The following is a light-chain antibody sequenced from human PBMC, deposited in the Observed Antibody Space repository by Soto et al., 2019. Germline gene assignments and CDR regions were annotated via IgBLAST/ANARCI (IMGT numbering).Light chain of an antibody. Sequence: QSVLTQPPSVSGAPGQRVTISCTGSSSNIGAGYDVHWYQQLPGTAPKLLIYGNSNRPTGVPDRFSGSKSGTSASLAITVLQAEDESDYHSQSYDISLSGSVFGGGTKLTVL. CDR2: GNS. CDR1: SSNIGAGYD. V-gene: IGLV1-40*01. J-gene: IGLJ3*02. CDR3: QSYDISLSGSV.